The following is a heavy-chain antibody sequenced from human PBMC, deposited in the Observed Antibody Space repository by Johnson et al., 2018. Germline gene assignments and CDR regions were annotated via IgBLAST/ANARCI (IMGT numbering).Heavy chain of an antibody. CDR3: SGAPGYSHNMDV. J-gene: IGHJ6*03. Sequence: VQLVESGGGVVQPGRSLRLCCAASGFTFSSYGMHWVRQAPGKGLEWVAVIWYDGSNKYYADSVEGRFTISRDNSKNTLYLQLHSLRAEDTAVYYCSGAPGYSHNMDVWGKGTTVTVS. CDR2: IWYDGSNK. CDR1: GFTFSSYG. V-gene: IGHV3-33*01. D-gene: IGHD7-27*01.